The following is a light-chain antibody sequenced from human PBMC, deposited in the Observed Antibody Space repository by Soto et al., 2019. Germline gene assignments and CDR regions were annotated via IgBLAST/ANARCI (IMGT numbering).Light chain of an antibody. CDR3: QQYNIYPLT. CDR1: QDITSY. J-gene: IGKJ4*01. CDR2: AAS. V-gene: IGKV1D-16*01. Sequence: DVQMTQSPSSLSASVGDRVTITCRASQDITSYLAWYQQKPGNAPKSLIYAASSLQTGVPSRFSGSESGTDFTITISNLQPEDSATYYCQQYNIYPLTFGGGTKVEIK.